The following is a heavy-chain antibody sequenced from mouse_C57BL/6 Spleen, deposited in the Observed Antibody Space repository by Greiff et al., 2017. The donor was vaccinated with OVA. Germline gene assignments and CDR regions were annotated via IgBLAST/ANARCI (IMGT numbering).Heavy chain of an antibody. V-gene: IGHV3-6*01. J-gene: IGHJ2*01. CDR3: ARERKLGFDY. Sequence: EVQLQESGPGLVKPSQSLSLTCSVTGYSITSGYYWNWIRQFPGNKLEWMGYISYDGSNNYNPSLNNRISITRDPSKNQFFLKLNSVTTEDTATYYCARERKLGFDYWGQGTTLTVSS. CDR2: ISYDGSN. CDR1: GYSITSGYY. D-gene: IGHD4-1*01.